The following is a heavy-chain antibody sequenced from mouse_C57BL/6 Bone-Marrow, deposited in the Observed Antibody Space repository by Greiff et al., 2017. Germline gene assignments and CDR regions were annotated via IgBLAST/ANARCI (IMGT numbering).Heavy chain of an antibody. J-gene: IGHJ2*01. D-gene: IGHD1-1*01. CDR1: GYTFTSYW. V-gene: IGHV1-72*01. CDR3: ARSLYYYGSSYADY. Sequence: VQLQQPGAELVKPGASVKLSCKASGYTFTSYWMHWVKQRPGRGLEWIGRIDPNRGGTKYNEKFKSKATLTVDKPSSTAYMQLSSLTSEDSAVYYCARSLYYYGSSYADYWGQGTTLTVSS. CDR2: IDPNRGGT.